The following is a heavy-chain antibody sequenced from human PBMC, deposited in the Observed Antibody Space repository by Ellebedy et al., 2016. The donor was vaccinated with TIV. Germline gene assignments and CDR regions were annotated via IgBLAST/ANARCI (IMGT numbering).Heavy chain of an antibody. D-gene: IGHD2-8*01. CDR2: INAGNGNT. J-gene: IGHJ4*02. CDR3: ARGGVGRYCTNGVCLRALDY. CDR1: GYTFTSYA. Sequence: ASVKVSCKASGYTFTSYAMHWVRQAPGQRLEWMGWINAGNGNTKYSQKFQGRVTITRDTSASTAYMELSSLRSEDTAVYYCARGGVGRYCTNGVCLRALDYWGQGTLVTVSS. V-gene: IGHV1-3*01.